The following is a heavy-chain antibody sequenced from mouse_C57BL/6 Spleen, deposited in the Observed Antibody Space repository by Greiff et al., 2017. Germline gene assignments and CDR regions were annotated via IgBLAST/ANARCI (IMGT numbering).Heavy chain of an antibody. V-gene: IGHV1-61*01. CDR1: GYTFTSYW. Sequence: QVQLQQPGAELVRPGSSVKLSCKASGYTFTSYWMDWVKQRPGQGLEWIGNIYPSDSETHYNQKFKDKATLTVDKSSSTAYMQLSSLTSEDSAVYYCARRGLGYAMDYWGQGTSVTVSS. CDR3: ARRGLGYAMDY. J-gene: IGHJ4*01. D-gene: IGHD4-1*01. CDR2: IYPSDSET.